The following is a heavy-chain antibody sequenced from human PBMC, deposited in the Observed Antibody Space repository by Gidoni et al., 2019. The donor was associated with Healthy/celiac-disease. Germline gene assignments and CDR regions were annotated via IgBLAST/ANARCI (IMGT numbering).Heavy chain of an antibody. CDR3: ALRGRYQLLSTGADNWFDP. CDR2: IIPIFGTA. D-gene: IGHD2-2*01. CDR1: GGTFSRYA. J-gene: IGHJ5*02. Sequence: QVQLVQSGAEVKKPGSSVKVSCKASGGTFSRYAISWVRQAPGQGLEWMGGIIPIFGTANYAQKFQGRVTITADKSTSTAYMELSSLRSEDTAVYYCALRGRYQLLSTGADNWFDPWGQGTLVTVSS. V-gene: IGHV1-69*06.